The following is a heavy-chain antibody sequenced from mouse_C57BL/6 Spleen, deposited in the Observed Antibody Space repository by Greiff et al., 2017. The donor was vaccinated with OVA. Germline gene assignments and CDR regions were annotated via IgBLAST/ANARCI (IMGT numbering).Heavy chain of an antibody. J-gene: IGHJ1*03. CDR2: INPNNGGT. D-gene: IGHD2-3*01. V-gene: IGHV1-18*01. Sequence: EVKLVESGPELVKPGASVKIPCKASGYTFTDYNMDWVKQSHGKSLEWIGDINPNNGGTIYNQKFKGKATLTVDKSSSTAYMELRSLTSEDTAVYYCARFSHDGYEHWYFDVWGTGTTVTVSS. CDR3: ARFSHDGYEHWYFDV. CDR1: GYTFTDYN.